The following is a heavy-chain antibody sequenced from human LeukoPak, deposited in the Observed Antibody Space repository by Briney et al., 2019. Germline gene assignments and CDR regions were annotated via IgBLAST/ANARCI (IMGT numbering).Heavy chain of an antibody. CDR2: ISYDGSNK. J-gene: IGHJ4*02. CDR1: RFTFSSYG. D-gene: IGHD3-10*01. V-gene: IGHV3-30*18. Sequence: GGSLRLSCAASRFTFSSYGMHWVRQAPGRGLEWVAVISYDGSNKYYADSVKGRFTISRDNSKNTLYLQMNSLRAEDTAVYYCAKGHYGSGSYYYIDYWGQGTLVTVSS. CDR3: AKGHYGSGSYYYIDY.